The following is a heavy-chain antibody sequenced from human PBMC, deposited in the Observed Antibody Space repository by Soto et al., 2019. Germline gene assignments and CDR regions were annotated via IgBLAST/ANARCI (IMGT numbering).Heavy chain of an antibody. D-gene: IGHD5-18*01. CDR1: GFTFSTYS. Sequence: GGSLRLSCAASGFTFSTYSMNWVRQAPGRGLEWVSSISSSSSNKYYADSVKGRFTISRDNSKNTLYLQMNSLRAEDTAVYYCARGGGYSYEYYFDYWGQGTLVTVSS. J-gene: IGHJ4*02. V-gene: IGHV3-21*01. CDR2: ISSSSSNK. CDR3: ARGGGYSYEYYFDY.